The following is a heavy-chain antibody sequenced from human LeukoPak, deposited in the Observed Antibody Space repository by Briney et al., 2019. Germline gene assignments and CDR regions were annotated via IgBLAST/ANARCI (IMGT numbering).Heavy chain of an antibody. V-gene: IGHV4-30-2*01. CDR1: GGSISSGGYY. CDR3: ARVGTDYYFDY. CDR2: IYHSGST. Sequence: SETLSLTCTVSGGSISSGGYYWSWIRQPPGKGLEWIGYIYHSGSTYYNPPLKSRVTISVDRSKNQFSLKLSSVTAADTAVYNCARVGTDYYFDYWGQGTLVTVSS. J-gene: IGHJ4*02.